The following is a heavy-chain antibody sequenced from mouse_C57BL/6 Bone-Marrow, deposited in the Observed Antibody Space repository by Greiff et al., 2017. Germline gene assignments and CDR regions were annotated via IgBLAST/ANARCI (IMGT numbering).Heavy chain of an antibody. Sequence: VQLQQSGPELVKPGASVKISCKASGYTFTDYYMNWVKQSHGKSLEWIGDINPNNGGTSYNQKINGKATLTVDKSSSTASMELRSLTSEDSAVYYCARGGLAYWGQGTLVTVSA. D-gene: IGHD3-3*01. CDR3: ARGGLAY. CDR2: INPNNGGT. J-gene: IGHJ3*01. CDR1: GYTFTDYY. V-gene: IGHV1-26*01.